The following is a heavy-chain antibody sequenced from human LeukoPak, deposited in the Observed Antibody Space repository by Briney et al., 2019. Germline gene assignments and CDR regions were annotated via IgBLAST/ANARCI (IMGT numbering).Heavy chain of an antibody. J-gene: IGHJ4*02. D-gene: IGHD3-9*01. CDR1: GYTFTSYY. Sequence: GASVKVSCKASGYTFTSYYMHWVRQAPGQGLEWMGIINPSGGSTSYAQKFQGRVTMTRDMSTSTVYMELSSLRAEDTAVYYCAKDGVTGYYSSGLLDYWGQGTLVTVSS. CDR3: AKDGVTGYYSSGLLDY. CDR2: INPSGGST. V-gene: IGHV1-46*01.